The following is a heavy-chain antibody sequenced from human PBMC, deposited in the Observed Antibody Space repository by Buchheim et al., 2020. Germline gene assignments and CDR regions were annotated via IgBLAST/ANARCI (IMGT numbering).Heavy chain of an antibody. D-gene: IGHD6-13*01. J-gene: IGHJ4*02. CDR2: IYSGGST. CDR3: ARGRRGSSWYYFDY. Sequence: EVQLLESGGGLVQPGGSLRLSCAASGFTVSSNYMSWVRQAPGKGLEWVSVIYSGGSTYYADSVKGRFTISRDNSKNTLYLQMNSLRAEDTAVYYCARGRRGSSWYYFDYWGQGTL. CDR1: GFTVSSNY. V-gene: IGHV3-66*01.